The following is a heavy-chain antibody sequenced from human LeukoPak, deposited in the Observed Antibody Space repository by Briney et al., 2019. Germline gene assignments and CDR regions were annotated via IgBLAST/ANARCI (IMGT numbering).Heavy chain of an antibody. D-gene: IGHD5-24*01. CDR3: ARAGGWLHPSGDYFDY. CDR1: GGSFSGYY. J-gene: IGHJ4*02. Sequence: PSQTLSLTCAVYGGSFSGYYWGSIRHPPGKGLEWIGEINHSGSTNYNPSLKSRVTISVDAPKNQFSLKLSSVTAADTAVYYCARAGGWLHPSGDYFDYWGQGTLVTVSS. V-gene: IGHV4-34*01. CDR2: INHSGST.